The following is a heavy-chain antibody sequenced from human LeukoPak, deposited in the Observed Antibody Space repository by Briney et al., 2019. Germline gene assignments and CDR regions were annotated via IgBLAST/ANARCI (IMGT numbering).Heavy chain of an antibody. CDR1: GGSISSYY. CDR2: INHSGST. J-gene: IGHJ4*02. D-gene: IGHD3-10*01. Sequence: SETLSLTCTVSGGSISSYYWSWVRQPPGKGLEWIGEINHSGSTNYNPSLKSRVTISVDTSKNHFSLKLSSVTAADTAVYYCAGPGAGDLDYWGQGSLVTVSS. CDR3: AGPGAGDLDY. V-gene: IGHV4-34*01.